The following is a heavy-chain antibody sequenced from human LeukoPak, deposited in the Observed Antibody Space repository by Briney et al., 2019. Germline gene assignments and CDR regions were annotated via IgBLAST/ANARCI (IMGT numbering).Heavy chain of an antibody. CDR1: GGSISSSSYY. CDR2: INHSGSA. Sequence: PSETLSLTCTVSGGSISSSSYYWGWIRQPPGKGLEWIGEINHSGSANYNPSLKSRVTISLDTSKNQFSLKLSSVTAADTAAYYCARGQGTVTTHWGQGTLVTVSS. V-gene: IGHV4-39*07. CDR3: ARGQGTVTTH. J-gene: IGHJ4*02. D-gene: IGHD4-17*01.